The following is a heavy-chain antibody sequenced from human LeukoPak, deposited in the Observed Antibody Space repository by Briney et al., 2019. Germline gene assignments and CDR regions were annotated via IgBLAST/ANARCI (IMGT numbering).Heavy chain of an antibody. CDR2: IKQDGSEK. CDR1: GFTFSSYW. J-gene: IGHJ6*02. V-gene: IGHV3-7*01. D-gene: IGHD4-17*01. CDR3: ARGFGDYGFGMDV. Sequence: PGGSLRLSCAASGFTFSSYWMSWVRQAPGKGLEWVANIKQDGSEKYYVDSVKGRFTISRDNAKNSLYLQMNSLRAEDTAVYYCARGFGDYGFGMDVWGQGTTVTVSS.